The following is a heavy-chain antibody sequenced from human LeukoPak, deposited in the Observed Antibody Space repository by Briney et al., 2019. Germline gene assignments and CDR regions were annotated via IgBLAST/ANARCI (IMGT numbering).Heavy chain of an antibody. CDR3: ARVLNTCVRGVRAEGWFDP. D-gene: IGHD3-10*02. V-gene: IGHV4-39*01. CDR1: GGSISSSRYY. CDR2: IYYSGST. Sequence: PSETLSLTCTVSGGSISSSRYYWSRIRQPPGKGLEWIGSIYYSGSTYYNPSLKSRVTISVDTSKISFSLKLSSVTAAVTAVYDGARVLNTCVRGVRAEGWFDPWGQGTLVTVSS. J-gene: IGHJ5*02.